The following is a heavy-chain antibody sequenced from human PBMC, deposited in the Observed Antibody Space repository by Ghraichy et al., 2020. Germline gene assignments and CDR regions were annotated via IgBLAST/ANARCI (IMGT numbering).Heavy chain of an antibody. V-gene: IGHV5-51*01. D-gene: IGHD6-6*01. CDR2: IYPGDSDT. J-gene: IGHJ4*02. CDR1: GYSFTSYW. Sequence: GESLNISCKGSGYSFTSYWIGWVRQMPGKGLEWMGIIYPGDSDTRYSPSFQGQVTISADKSISTAYLQWSSLKASDTAMYYCAGISSSSVMQSDYWGQGTLVTVSS. CDR3: AGISSSSVMQSDY.